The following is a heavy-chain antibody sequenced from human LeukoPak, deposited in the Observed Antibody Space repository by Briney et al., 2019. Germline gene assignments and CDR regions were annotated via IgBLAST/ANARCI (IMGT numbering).Heavy chain of an antibody. CDR1: GFTFSSYG. Sequence: QAGGSLRLSCEASGFTFSSYGMHWVRQAPGKGLEWVAVISYDGSNKYFADSVKGRFTISRDNSKNTLYLQMNSLRTEDTAVYYCAKGSYGDYEEGGDYWGQGTLVTVSS. J-gene: IGHJ4*02. CDR2: ISYDGSNK. CDR3: AKGSYGDYEEGGDY. V-gene: IGHV3-30*18. D-gene: IGHD4-17*01.